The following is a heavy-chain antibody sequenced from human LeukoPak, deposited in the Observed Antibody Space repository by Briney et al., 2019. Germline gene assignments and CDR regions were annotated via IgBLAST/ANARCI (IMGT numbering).Heavy chain of an antibody. V-gene: IGHV4-34*01. CDR1: GGSFSGYY. CDR3: ARRARQWLVVGGSSHNWFDP. J-gene: IGHJ5*02. Sequence: PSETLSLTCAVYGGSFSGYYWSWIRQPPGKGLEWIGEINHSGSTNYNPSLKSRVTISVDTSKNQFSLKPSSVTAADPAVYYCARRARQWLVVGGSSHNWFDPWGQGTLVTVSS. CDR2: INHSGST. D-gene: IGHD6-19*01.